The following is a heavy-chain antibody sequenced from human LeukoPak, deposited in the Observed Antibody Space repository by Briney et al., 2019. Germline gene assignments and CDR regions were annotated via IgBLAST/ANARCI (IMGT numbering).Heavy chain of an antibody. Sequence: GRSLRLSCAAAGFTFRRYWMSWVRQAAGKGLEWVANIKQDGSEKYYVDSVKGRFTISRDNAKNSLYLQMNSLRAEDTAVYYCASLYGMDVWGQGTTVTVSS. CDR3: ASLYGMDV. V-gene: IGHV3-7*02. CDR2: IKQDGSEK. J-gene: IGHJ6*02. CDR1: GFTFRRYW.